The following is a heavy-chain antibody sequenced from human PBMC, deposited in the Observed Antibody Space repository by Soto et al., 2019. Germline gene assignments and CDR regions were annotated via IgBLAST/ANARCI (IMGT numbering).Heavy chain of an antibody. J-gene: IGHJ4*02. CDR2: ISGSGVGT. D-gene: IGHD3-22*01. CDR1: GFIFRNYA. Sequence: EVQLLESGGGSVQPGGSLRLSCEASGFIFRNYAMSWVRQAPGKGLEWVSSISGSGVGTYYADSVQGRFTISRDHSTNTLFLQLSSLRAEDTALYYCAKDVDTVGLSDGSGYFDLWGQGALVTVSS. CDR3: AKDVDTVGLSDGSGYFDL. V-gene: IGHV3-23*01.